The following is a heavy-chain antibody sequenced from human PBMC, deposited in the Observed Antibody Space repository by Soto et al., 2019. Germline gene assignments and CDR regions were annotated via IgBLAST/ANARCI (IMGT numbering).Heavy chain of an antibody. V-gene: IGHV4-30-4*01. D-gene: IGHD1-1*01. CDR3: ARVPVQFPNFYYYGMDV. Sequence: SETMSLTCAVSGASINSGYYYWSWISKPPGKGLEWIGYIYHNGNTYYKPSLQSRGTISLDTSKNQFSLKLDSVTATDTAVYFCARVPVQFPNFYYYGMDVWGQGTTVTVSS. J-gene: IGHJ6*02. CDR2: IYHNGNT. CDR1: GASINSGYYY.